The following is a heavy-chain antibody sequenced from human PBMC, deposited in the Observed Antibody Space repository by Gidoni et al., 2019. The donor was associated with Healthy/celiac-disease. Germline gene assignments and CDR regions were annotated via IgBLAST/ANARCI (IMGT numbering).Heavy chain of an antibody. D-gene: IGHD5-12*01. J-gene: IGHJ4*02. CDR2: IYSGGST. CDR3: ARVRGDGYKLYYFDY. V-gene: IGHV3-53*01. Sequence: EVQLVESGGGLIQPGGSLRLSCAASGFTVSSNYMSWVRQAPGKGLEWVSVIYSGGSTYYADSVKGRFTISRDNSKNTLYLQMNSLRAEDTAVYYCARVRGDGYKLYYFDYWGQGTLVTVSS. CDR1: GFTVSSNY.